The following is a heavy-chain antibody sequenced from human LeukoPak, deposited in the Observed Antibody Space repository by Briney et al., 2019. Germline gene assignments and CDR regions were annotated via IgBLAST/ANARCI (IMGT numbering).Heavy chain of an antibody. V-gene: IGHV3-48*04. D-gene: IGHD4-23*01. Sequence: GGSLRLSCAASGFTFSSYAMHWVRQAPGKGLEWVSYISSSGSTIYYADSVKGRFTISRDNAKNSLYLQMNSLGAEDTAVYYCARDHPSGADYGGNSFGEVGAFDIWGQGTMVTVSS. J-gene: IGHJ3*02. CDR2: ISSSGSTI. CDR1: GFTFSSYA. CDR3: ARDHPSGADYGGNSFGEVGAFDI.